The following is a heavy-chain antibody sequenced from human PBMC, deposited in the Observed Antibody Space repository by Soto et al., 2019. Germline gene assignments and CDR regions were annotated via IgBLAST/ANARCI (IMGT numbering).Heavy chain of an antibody. D-gene: IGHD3-3*01. Sequence: ASVKVSCKASGYTFTSYGISWVRQAPGQGLEWMGWISAYNGNTNYAQKLQGRVTMTTDTSTSTAYMELRSLRSDDTAVYYCARQGRPRFLEWLLLGFDPWGQGTLVTVSS. J-gene: IGHJ5*02. CDR1: GYTFTSYG. V-gene: IGHV1-18*04. CDR3: ARQGRPRFLEWLLLGFDP. CDR2: ISAYNGNT.